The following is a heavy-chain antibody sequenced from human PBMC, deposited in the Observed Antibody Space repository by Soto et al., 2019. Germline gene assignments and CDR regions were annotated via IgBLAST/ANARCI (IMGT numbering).Heavy chain of an antibody. CDR2: IYWNDDK. V-gene: IGHV2-5*01. CDR3: AKSGSSGWYGWFDP. D-gene: IGHD6-19*01. J-gene: IGHJ5*02. Sequence: EVGPTLVNPPQTLTLTCIFSGFSLRTSGVGVGWIRQPPGKALEWLGFIYWNDDKRYSPSLKSRLTITKDTSKNQVVLTMTNMDPVDTATYYCAKSGSSGWYGWFDPWGQGTLVTVSS. CDR1: GFSLRTSGVG.